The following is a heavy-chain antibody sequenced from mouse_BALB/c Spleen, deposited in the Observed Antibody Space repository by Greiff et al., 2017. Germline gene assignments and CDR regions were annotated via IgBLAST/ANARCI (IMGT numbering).Heavy chain of an antibody. CDR2: ISSGGSYT. J-gene: IGHJ4*01. V-gene: IGHV5-6*01. Sequence: EVQLVESGGDLVKPGGSLKLSCAASGFTFSSYGMSWVRQTPDKRLEWVATISSGGSYTYYPDSVKGRFTISRDNAKNTLYLQMSSLKSEDTAMYYCARGGLRHAMDYWGQGTSVTVSS. CDR3: ARGGLRHAMDY. CDR1: GFTFSSYG. D-gene: IGHD2-4*01.